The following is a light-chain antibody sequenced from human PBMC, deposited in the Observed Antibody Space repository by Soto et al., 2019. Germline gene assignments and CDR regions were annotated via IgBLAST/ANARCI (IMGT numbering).Light chain of an antibody. J-gene: IGLJ2*01. CDR2: DVS. CDR3: SSYTSSSTRV. CDR1: SSDVGGYNY. V-gene: IGLV2-14*01. Sequence: QSALTQPASVSGSLGQSITISCIGTSSDVGGYNYVSWYQQHPGKAPKLMIYDVSNRPSGVSNRFSGSKSGNTASLTISGLQAEDEADDYCSSYTSSSTRVFGGGTQVTVL.